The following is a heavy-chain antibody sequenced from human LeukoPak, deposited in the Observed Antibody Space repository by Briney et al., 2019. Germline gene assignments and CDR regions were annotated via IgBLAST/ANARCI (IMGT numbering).Heavy chain of an antibody. CDR3: AHDNISRGSAY. Sequence: ESGPTLVNPTQTLTLTCTFSGFSLSTRGVGVGWIRQPPGKALEWLALVYWDDGKRYSPSLKSRLTLTKDTSKTQVVLTMPNIDPVGTAPDYCAHDNISRGSAYWGEGTLGTVSS. D-gene: IGHD3-3*02. CDR1: GFSLSTRGVG. V-gene: IGHV2-5*02. J-gene: IGHJ4*02. CDR2: VYWDDGK.